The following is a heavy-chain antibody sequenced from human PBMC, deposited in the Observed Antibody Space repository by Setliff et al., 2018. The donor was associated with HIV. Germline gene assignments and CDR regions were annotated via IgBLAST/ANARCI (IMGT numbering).Heavy chain of an antibody. J-gene: IGHJ4*02. CDR2: IYYNGNAY. CDR1: GGSISSANYY. V-gene: IGHV4-30-4*08. Sequence: SETLSLTCTVSGGSISSANYYWSWIRQPPGKGLEWIGYIYYNGNAYYYNPSLKSRTTISLDTSMNQFSLKLTSVTAADTAVYYCAREVDVVTSRLDYWGQGTLVTVSS. CDR3: AREVDVVTSRLDY. D-gene: IGHD2-21*02.